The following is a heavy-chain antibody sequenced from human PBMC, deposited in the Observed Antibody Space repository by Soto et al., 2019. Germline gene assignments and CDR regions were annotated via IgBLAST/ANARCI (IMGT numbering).Heavy chain of an antibody. Sequence: QVQLVHAGSEVRKPGSSVKVSCKASGGTFSSYAVSWVLRGPGQGLEWMGGIIPIFGTANYAQKFQGRVTITADESTSTAYMELSSLRSEDTAVYYCARELGIAAAVGYWGQGTLVTVSS. D-gene: IGHD6-13*01. J-gene: IGHJ4*02. V-gene: IGHV1-69*01. CDR3: ARELGIAAAVGY. CDR2: IIPIFGTA. CDR1: GGTFSSYA.